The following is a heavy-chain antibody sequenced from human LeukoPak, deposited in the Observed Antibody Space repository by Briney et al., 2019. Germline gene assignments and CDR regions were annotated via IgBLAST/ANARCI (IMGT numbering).Heavy chain of an antibody. J-gene: IGHJ3*02. D-gene: IGHD3-10*01. Sequence: GGSLRLSCAATGVTFSSYEMNWVREGAGKGLEWISYITTTDTTKYYTDSVKGRFTIYKDNAKTSLYLQMHSLRAEDTAVYYCARGGFVFDIWGQGTVVTVSS. CDR3: ARGGFVFDI. V-gene: IGHV3-48*03. CDR2: ITTTDTTK. CDR1: GVTFSSYE.